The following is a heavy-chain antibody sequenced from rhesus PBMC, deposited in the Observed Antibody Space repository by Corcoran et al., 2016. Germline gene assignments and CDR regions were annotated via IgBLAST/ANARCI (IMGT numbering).Heavy chain of an antibody. CDR2: INSNSGTT. CDR1: GASLRRNW. Sequence: QVQLQESGPGLVKPSETLSLTCTVSGASLRRNWWSWIRQSPGKGLEWIGEINSNSGTTNYNPSLKSRVTISKDASKNQFSLKLSSMTVADTAVYYCGRPWDYWGQGVLVTVSS. J-gene: IGHJ4*01. V-gene: IGHV4-80*01. CDR3: GRPWDY.